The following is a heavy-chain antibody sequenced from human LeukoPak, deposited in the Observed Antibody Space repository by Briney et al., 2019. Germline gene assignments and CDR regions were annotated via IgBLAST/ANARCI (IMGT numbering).Heavy chain of an antibody. CDR3: ARGLYSSGWYPFDY. CDR2: IYSGDRT. J-gene: IGHJ4*02. Sequence: GGSLRLSCAHSRVSVSSYYLSWVRHAPGEGREWVSLIYSGDRTYYADSVKGRFTISRDNSKNPLYLQMTSLRAEDTAVYYCARGLYSSGWYPFDYWGQGPLVTVSS. CDR1: RVSVSSYY. D-gene: IGHD6-19*01. V-gene: IGHV3-53*01.